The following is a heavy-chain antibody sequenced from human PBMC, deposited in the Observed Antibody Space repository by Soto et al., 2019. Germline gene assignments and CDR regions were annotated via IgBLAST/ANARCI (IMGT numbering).Heavy chain of an antibody. J-gene: IGHJ3*02. CDR2: LNEDGSEK. D-gene: IGHD6-19*01. CDR1: GFTFSAHW. Sequence: EVQLVESGGGLVQPGGSLRLSCEASGFTFSAHWMSWVRQAPGKGLEGVANLNEDGSEKYYVDSLKGRFPISRDNAKNSLFLQMNSLRAEDTAVYYCARGHRAVAGTGAFDIWGQGTLVTVSS. CDR3: ARGHRAVAGTGAFDI. V-gene: IGHV3-7*03.